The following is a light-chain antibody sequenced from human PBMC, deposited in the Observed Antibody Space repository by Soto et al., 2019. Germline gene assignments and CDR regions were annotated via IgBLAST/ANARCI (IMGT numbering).Light chain of an antibody. Sequence: DILLTQSPDSLAVSLGERATINCKSSQTVLFASNNKNYLAWYQQKPGQAPKLLIYWASARESRVPDRFSGSGSETDFNFTITSLQAEDVAVYYCQQYYTIPITFGGGTK. V-gene: IGKV4-1*01. CDR3: QQYYTIPIT. CDR1: QTVLFASNNKNY. J-gene: IGKJ4*01. CDR2: WAS.